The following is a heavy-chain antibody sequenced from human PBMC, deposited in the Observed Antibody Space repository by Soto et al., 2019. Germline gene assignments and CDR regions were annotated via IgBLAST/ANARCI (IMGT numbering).Heavy chain of an antibody. Sequence: QVQLVQSGAEVQKPGSSVKVSCKASGGTFSXYXXXXXXXXXXXXXXXMGGITPMLGTPSYAQKFQGRVTITADESTSTAYSELSSLXXXXXXXXXXXXXXXXXXXXXXXXXXWGQGTLVTVSS. CDR2: ITPMLGTP. CDR1: GGTFSXYX. CDR3: XXXXXXXXXXXXXXXX. J-gene: IGHJ4*02. V-gene: IGHV1-69*01.